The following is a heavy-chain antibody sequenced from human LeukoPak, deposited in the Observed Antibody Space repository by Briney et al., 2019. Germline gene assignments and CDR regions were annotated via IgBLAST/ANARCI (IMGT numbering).Heavy chain of an antibody. CDR1: GYTFTSYD. CDR3: ARGDYDFWSGYNY. CDR2: TNPNSGNT. Sequence: ASVKVSCKASGYTFTSYDINWVRQATGQGLEWMGWTNPNSGNTGYAQKFQGRVTITRNTSISTAYMELSSLRSEDTAVYYCARGDYDFWSGYNYWGQGTLVTVSS. J-gene: IGHJ4*02. D-gene: IGHD3-3*01. V-gene: IGHV1-8*03.